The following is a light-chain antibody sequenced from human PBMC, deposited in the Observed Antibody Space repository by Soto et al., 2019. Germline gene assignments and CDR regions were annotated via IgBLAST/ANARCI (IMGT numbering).Light chain of an antibody. CDR2: EVS. V-gene: IGLV2-14*01. CDR1: SSDVGGYKY. J-gene: IGLJ1*01. Sequence: SALPHPASVSVSPGQSITISCTGTSSDVGGYKYVSWYQQHPGRAPKLMIYEVSHRPSGVSNRFSGSKSGNTASLTISGLQAEDEADYYCSSYTRSTTNYVFGTGTKV. CDR3: SSYTRSTTNYV.